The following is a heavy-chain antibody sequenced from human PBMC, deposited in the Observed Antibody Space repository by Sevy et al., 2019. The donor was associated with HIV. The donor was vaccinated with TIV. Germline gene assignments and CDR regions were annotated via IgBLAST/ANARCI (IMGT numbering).Heavy chain of an antibody. Sequence: GGSLRLSCAASGFSFSSYAMSWVRQAPGKGLEWVSGISGSGGSTYYADSVKGRFTISRDNSKNTLYLQMNSLRAEDTALYYCAKDIDSSGYYYFDYWSQGTLVTVSS. J-gene: IGHJ4*02. V-gene: IGHV3-23*01. CDR1: GFSFSSYA. D-gene: IGHD6-19*01. CDR3: AKDIDSSGYYYFDY. CDR2: ISGSGGST.